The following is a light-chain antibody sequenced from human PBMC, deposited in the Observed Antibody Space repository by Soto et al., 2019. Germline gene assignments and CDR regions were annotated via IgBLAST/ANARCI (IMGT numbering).Light chain of an antibody. CDR2: DVS. CDR3: SSYTSSSLYV. Sequence: LTQPASVSGSPGQSITISCTGTSSDVGGYNYVSWYQQHPGKAPKLMIYDVSNRPSGVSNRFSGSKSGNTASLTISGLQAEDEADYYCSSYTSSSLYVFGTGTKVTV. V-gene: IGLV2-14*01. J-gene: IGLJ1*01. CDR1: SSDVGGYNY.